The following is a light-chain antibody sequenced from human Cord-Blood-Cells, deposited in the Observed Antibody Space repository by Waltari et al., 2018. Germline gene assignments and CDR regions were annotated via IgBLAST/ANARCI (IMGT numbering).Light chain of an antibody. J-gene: IGLJ1*01. CDR3: SSYTSSSTYV. Sequence: QSALTQPASVSGSPGPSITLSCTGTSSDVGGYNYVSWYQQRPGKAPKLMIYDVSNRPSGVSIRFSGSKSGNTASLTISGLQAEDEADYYCSSYTSSSTYVFGTGTKVTVL. V-gene: IGLV2-14*01. CDR2: DVS. CDR1: SSDVGGYNY.